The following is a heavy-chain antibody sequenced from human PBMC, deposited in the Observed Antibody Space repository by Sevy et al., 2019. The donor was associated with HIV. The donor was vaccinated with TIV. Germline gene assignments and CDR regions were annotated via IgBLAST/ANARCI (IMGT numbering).Heavy chain of an antibody. V-gene: IGHV3-15*01. J-gene: IGHJ6*02. D-gene: IGHD2-8*01. CDR2: IKARPDGGTT. Sequence: GGSLRLSCAASGFTFSYAWMSWVRQAPGKGLEWVGRIKARPDGGTTDYAAPVKGRFTISRDDSKNTLYLQMNSLKTEDTAVYYCSTDPIIVLLVTDGMDVWGQETTVTVSS. CDR1: GFTFSYAW. CDR3: STDPIIVLLVTDGMDV.